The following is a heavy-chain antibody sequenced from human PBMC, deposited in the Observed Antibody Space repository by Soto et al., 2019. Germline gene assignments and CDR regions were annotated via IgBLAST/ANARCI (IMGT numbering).Heavy chain of an antibody. CDR3: ATDLFYRGSYSVDY. D-gene: IGHD1-26*01. CDR2: FDPEDGET. V-gene: IGHV1-24*01. CDR1: GYTLTELS. J-gene: IGHJ4*02. Sequence: GASVKVSCKVSGYTLTELSMHWVRQAPGKGLEWMGGFDPEDGETIYAQKFQGRVTMTEDTSTDTAYMELSSLRSEDTAVYYCATDLFYRGSYSVDYWGQGTLVTVSS.